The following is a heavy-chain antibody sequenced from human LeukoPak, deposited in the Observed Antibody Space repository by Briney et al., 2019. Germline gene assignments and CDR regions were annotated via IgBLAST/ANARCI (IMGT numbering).Heavy chain of an antibody. CDR2: ISGSGGST. V-gene: IGHV3-23*01. D-gene: IGHD3-3*01. CDR3: AKGPTIFGVVIIRSPYYFDY. CDR1: GFTFSSYA. Sequence: PGGSLRLSCAASGFTFSSYAMSWVRQAPGKGLEGVTAISGSGGSTYYADSVKGRFTISRDNSKNTLYLQMNSLRAEDTAVYYCAKGPTIFGVVIIRSPYYFDYWGQGTLVTVSS. J-gene: IGHJ4*02.